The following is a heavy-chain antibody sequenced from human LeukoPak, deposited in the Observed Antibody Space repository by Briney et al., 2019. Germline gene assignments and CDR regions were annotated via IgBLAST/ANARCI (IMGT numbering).Heavy chain of an antibody. CDR1: GGSFSGYF. Sequence: SETLSLTCAIYGGSFSGYFWSWFRQPPGKGLEWIGEINRSGSTNYNSSLSLKSRVTISVDTSKNQFSLKLSSVTAADTAVYYCAVSAAALLDPWGQGTLVTVSS. CDR2: INRSGST. J-gene: IGHJ5*02. D-gene: IGHD6-6*01. CDR3: AVSAAALLDP. V-gene: IGHV4-34*01.